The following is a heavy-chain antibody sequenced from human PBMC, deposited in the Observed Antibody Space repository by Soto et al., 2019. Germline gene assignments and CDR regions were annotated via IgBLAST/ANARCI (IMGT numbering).Heavy chain of an antibody. CDR3: ASRLTFAPRLSGPYFDY. CDR1: GYSISSGYY. Sequence: SETLSLTCAVSGYSISSGYYWGWIRQPPGKGLEWIGSIYHSGSTYYNPSLKSRVTISVDTSKNQFSLKLSSVTAADTAVYYCASRLTFAPRLSGPYFDYCGQVTLVTVSS. J-gene: IGHJ4*02. CDR2: IYHSGST. D-gene: IGHD6-6*01. V-gene: IGHV4-38-2*01.